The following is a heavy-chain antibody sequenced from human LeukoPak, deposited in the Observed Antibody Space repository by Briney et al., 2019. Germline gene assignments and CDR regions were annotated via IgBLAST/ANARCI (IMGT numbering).Heavy chain of an antibody. CDR1: GYTFTGYY. Sequence: ASVKVSCKASGYTFTGYYMHWVRQAPGQGLEWMGWINPNSGGTNYAQKFQGRVTMTRDTSISTAYMELSRLRSDDTAVYYCARGNTRDSYVEFYYMDVWGKGTTVTVSS. J-gene: IGHJ6*03. D-gene: IGHD5-18*01. V-gene: IGHV1-2*02. CDR2: INPNSGGT. CDR3: ARGNTRDSYVEFYYMDV.